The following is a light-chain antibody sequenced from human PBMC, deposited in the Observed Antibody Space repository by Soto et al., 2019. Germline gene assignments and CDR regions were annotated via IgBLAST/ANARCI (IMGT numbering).Light chain of an antibody. CDR1: SSNIGSHS. J-gene: IGLJ2*01. Sequence: QPVLTQPPSASGTPGQRVTISCSGSSSNIGSHSVDWYQQLPGTAPKLLIYRNNQRPSGVPDRFSGSKSGTSASLAISGLQSEDEADYYCAARDDSLNAVIFGGGTKVTVL. V-gene: IGLV1-44*01. CDR2: RNN. CDR3: AARDDSLNAVI.